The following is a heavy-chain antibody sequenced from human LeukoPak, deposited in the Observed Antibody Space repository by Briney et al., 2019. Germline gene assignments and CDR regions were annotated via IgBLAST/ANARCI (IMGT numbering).Heavy chain of an antibody. Sequence: GGSLRLSCAASGFTFSSYSMNWVRQAPGKGLEWGSYISGSSSTIYYADSVKGRFTISGDNGKNTLYLQMNSLRAEDTAVYYCARGSTYYDSSGQVPFDYWGQGTLVTVSS. CDR1: GFTFSSYS. J-gene: IGHJ4*02. CDR3: ARGSTYYDSSGQVPFDY. D-gene: IGHD3-22*01. CDR2: ISGSSSTI. V-gene: IGHV3-48*01.